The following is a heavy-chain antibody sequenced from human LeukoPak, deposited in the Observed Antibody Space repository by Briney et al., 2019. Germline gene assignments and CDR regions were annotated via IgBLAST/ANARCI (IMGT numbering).Heavy chain of an antibody. J-gene: IGHJ4*02. CDR3: ARSYYYDSSGELDY. D-gene: IGHD3-22*01. CDR2: ISAYNGNT. CDR1: GYTFTSYG. Sequence: ASVKVSCKASGYTFTSYGISWVRQAPGQGLEWMGWISAYNGNTNYAQKVQGRVTMTTDTSTSTAYMELRSLRSDDTAVYYCARSYYYDSSGELDYWGQGTLVTV. V-gene: IGHV1-18*01.